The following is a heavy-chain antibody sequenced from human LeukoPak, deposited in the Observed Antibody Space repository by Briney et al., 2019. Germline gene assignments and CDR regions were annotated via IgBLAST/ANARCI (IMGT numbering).Heavy chain of an antibody. CDR2: INPNSGGT. J-gene: IGHJ6*03. D-gene: IGHD2-15*01. CDR1: GGTFSSYT. V-gene: IGHV1-2*02. CDR3: ARGVVVVRFNYYYMDV. Sequence: ASVKVSCKASGGTFSSYTTNWVRQAPGQGLEWMGWINPNSGGTNYAQKFQGRVTMTRDTSISTAYMELSRLRSDDTAVYYCARGVVVVRFNYYYMDVWGKGTTVTVSS.